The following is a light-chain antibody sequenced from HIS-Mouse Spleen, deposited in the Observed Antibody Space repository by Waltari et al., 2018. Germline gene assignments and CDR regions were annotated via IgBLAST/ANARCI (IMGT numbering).Light chain of an antibody. V-gene: IGLV2-23*01. CDR2: EGS. J-gene: IGLJ3*02. CDR1: SSDVVSYNL. CDR3: CSYAGSSTWV. Sequence: QSALTQPASVSGSPGQSITISCTGTSSDVVSYNLVSWYQQHPAKAPKLMIYEGSKRPSGVSNRFSGSNSGNTASLTISGLQAEDEADYYCCSYAGSSTWVFGGGTKLTVL.